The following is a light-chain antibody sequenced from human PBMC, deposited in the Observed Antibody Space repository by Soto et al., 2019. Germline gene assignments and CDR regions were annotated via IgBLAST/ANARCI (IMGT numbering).Light chain of an antibody. CDR3: ETWDSSLSGGNRV. Sequence: QSVLTQPPSLSAAPGQKVTISCSGSSSNVGNNYVSWYQQVPGTAPKLVIYNDNKRPSGVPDRFSASKSGTSATLGITGLQTGDEADYYCETWDSSLSGGNRVFGGGTKLTVL. CDR1: SSNVGNNY. V-gene: IGLV1-51*01. J-gene: IGLJ3*02. CDR2: NDN.